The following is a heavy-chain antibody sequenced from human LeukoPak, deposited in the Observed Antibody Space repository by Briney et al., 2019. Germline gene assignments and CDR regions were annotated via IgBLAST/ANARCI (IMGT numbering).Heavy chain of an antibody. Sequence: SETLSLTCTVPGGSISSGSYYWSWIRQPAGKGLEWIGRIYTSGSTNYNPSLKSRVTISVDTSKNQFSLKLSSVTAADTAVYYCARVNIVVVPAARNYYYYYMDVWGKGTTVTVSS. V-gene: IGHV4-61*02. D-gene: IGHD2-2*01. J-gene: IGHJ6*03. CDR3: ARVNIVVVPAARNYYYYYMDV. CDR2: IYTSGST. CDR1: GGSISSGSYY.